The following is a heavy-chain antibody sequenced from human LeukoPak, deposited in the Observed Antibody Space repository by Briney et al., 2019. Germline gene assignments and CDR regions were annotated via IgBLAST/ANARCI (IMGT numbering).Heavy chain of an antibody. D-gene: IGHD2-15*01. CDR2: IYTSGGT. Sequence: SETLSLTCTVSGASINSYYWNWIRQSAGKGLEWIGRIYTSGGTDYNPSLKSRVTMSPDTSKNHLSLKMTSVTAADTAIYYCARDKGYQLLRGGEYFDYWGQGTLVTVSS. J-gene: IGHJ4*02. CDR1: GASINSYY. V-gene: IGHV4-4*07. CDR3: ARDKGYQLLRGGEYFDY.